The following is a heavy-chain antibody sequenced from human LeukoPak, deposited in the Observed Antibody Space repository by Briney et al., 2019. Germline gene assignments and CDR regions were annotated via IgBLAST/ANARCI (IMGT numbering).Heavy chain of an antibody. Sequence: ASVTVCCTVSGYTLTELSMHWVRQAPGKGLEWMGGFDPEDGETIYAQKFQGRVTMTEDTSTDTVYMELSSLRSEDTAVYYCATVLMVRGVIVWFDPWGQGTLVTVSS. V-gene: IGHV1-24*01. CDR1: GYTLTELS. D-gene: IGHD3-10*01. J-gene: IGHJ5*02. CDR2: FDPEDGET. CDR3: ATVLMVRGVIVWFDP.